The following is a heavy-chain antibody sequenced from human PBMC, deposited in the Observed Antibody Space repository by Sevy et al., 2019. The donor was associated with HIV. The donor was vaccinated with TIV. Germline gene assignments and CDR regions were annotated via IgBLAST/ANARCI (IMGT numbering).Heavy chain of an antibody. CDR2: ISYDGSNN. CDR1: GFTFSSYA. CDR3: ARGPLWWQLYYFDY. J-gene: IGHJ4*02. D-gene: IGHD2-21*01. Sequence: GGSLRLSCAASGFTFSSYAMHWVRQAPGKGLEWVAVISYDGSNNYYADSVKGRFTISRDNSKNTLYLQMNSLRAEDTAVYYCARGPLWWQLYYFDYWGQGTLVTVSS. V-gene: IGHV3-30*04.